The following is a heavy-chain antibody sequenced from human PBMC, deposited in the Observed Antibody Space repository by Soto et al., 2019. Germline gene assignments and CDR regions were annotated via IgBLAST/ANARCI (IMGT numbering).Heavy chain of an antibody. Sequence: ASVKFSCKASGYTFTSYAMHWLRQAPGQRLEWMGLINAGNGNTAYAQKFQGRVTMTRDTSMSTVYMELSSLTSEDTAVYYCATGIEAGFDYWGQGTRVTVSS. CDR1: GYTFTSYA. CDR3: ATGIEAGFDY. CDR2: INAGNGNT. D-gene: IGHD6-13*01. V-gene: IGHV1-3*01. J-gene: IGHJ4*02.